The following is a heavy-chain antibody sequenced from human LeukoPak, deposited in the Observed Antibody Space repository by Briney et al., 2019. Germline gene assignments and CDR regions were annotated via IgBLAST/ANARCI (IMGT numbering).Heavy chain of an antibody. J-gene: IGHJ4*02. CDR2: IGNAADT. V-gene: IGHV3-13*01. Sequence: PGGSLRLSCAASGFTFDRYDMHWVRQATGKGLEWVSAIGNAADTYYSGSVKGRYTNSRENAKNSLYLQMNALRAGDTAVYCCAGGRGQIINYWGQGTLLTVSS. CDR1: GFTFDRYD. CDR3: AGGRGQIINY.